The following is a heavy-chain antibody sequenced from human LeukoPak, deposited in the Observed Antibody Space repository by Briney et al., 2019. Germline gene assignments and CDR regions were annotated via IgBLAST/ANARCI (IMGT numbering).Heavy chain of an antibody. CDR3: AKVDSRQSRSAFDI. V-gene: IGHV3-23*01. CDR2: ITGSGGNT. Sequence: GGSLRLSCAASGFIFTNYAMTWVRQAPAQGLEWVSGITGSGGNTYYADSVKGRFTISRDNSKNTLYLQMDGLRVEDTAAYYCAKVDSRQSRSAFDIWGQGTLVTVSS. J-gene: IGHJ3*02. CDR1: GFIFTNYA.